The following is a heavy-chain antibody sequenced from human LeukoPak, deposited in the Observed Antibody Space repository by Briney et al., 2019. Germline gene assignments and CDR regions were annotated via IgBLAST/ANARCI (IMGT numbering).Heavy chain of an antibody. D-gene: IGHD2-15*01. CDR2: ISSSSSYI. CDR3: ARVHCSGGSCYSDYFDY. J-gene: IGHJ4*02. V-gene: IGHV3-21*01. Sequence: GGSLRLSCAASGFTFSSYSMNWVRQAPGKGLEWVSSISSSSSYIYYADSVKGRFTISRDNAKNSLYLQMNSLRAEDTAVYYCARVHCSGGSCYSDYFDYWDQGTLVTVSS. CDR1: GFTFSSYS.